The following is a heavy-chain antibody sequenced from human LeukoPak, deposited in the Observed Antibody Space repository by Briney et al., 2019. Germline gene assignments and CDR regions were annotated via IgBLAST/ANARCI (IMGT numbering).Heavy chain of an antibody. D-gene: IGHD2-21*01. CDR1: GGTFSSYA. J-gene: IGHJ6*03. CDR3: ARDVAIPPPKNYYYMDV. V-gene: IGHV1-69*05. CDR2: IIPIFGTA. Sequence: SVKVSCKASGGTFSSYAISWVRQAPGQGLEWLGRIIPIFGTAYYAQKFQGRVTITTDESTSTAYMELSSVRSEVTAVYYCARDVAIPPPKNYYYMDVWGKGTTVTVSS.